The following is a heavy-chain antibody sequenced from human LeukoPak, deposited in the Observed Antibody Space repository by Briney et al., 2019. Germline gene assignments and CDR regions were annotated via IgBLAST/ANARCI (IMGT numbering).Heavy chain of an antibody. CDR1: GGSISSSTYY. J-gene: IGHJ4*02. CDR2: IYYSGST. Sequence: SSETLSLTCTVSGGSISSSTYYWGWIRQPPGKGLEWIGSIYYSGSTYYNPSLKSRVTISVDTSKNQFSLKLSSVTAADTAVYYCARHLITFFDYWGQGTLVTVSS. CDR3: ARHLITFFDY. V-gene: IGHV4-39*01. D-gene: IGHD3-22*01.